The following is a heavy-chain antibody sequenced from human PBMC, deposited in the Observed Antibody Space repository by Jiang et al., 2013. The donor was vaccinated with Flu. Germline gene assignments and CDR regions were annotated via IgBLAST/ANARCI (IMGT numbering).Heavy chain of an antibody. V-gene: IGHV4-59*01. CDR1: GGSISSYY. Sequence: GSGLVKPSETLSLTCTVSGGSISSYYWSWIRQPPGKGLEWIGYIYYSGSTNYNPSLKSRVTISVDTSKNQFSLKLSSVTAADTAVYYCASRDYGDPAWYFDLWGRGTLVTVSS. CDR2: IYYSGST. CDR3: ASRDYGDPAWYFDL. D-gene: IGHD4-17*01. J-gene: IGHJ2*01.